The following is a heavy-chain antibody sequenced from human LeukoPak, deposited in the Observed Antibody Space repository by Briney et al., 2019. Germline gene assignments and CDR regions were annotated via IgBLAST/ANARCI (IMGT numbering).Heavy chain of an antibody. CDR1: GVTFDDYA. CDR3: ARMAIDYGSGSYYGHYYYYGMDV. J-gene: IGHJ6*02. Sequence: PGGSLRLSCAASGVTFDDYAMRWVRQAPGKGLEWVAGISWNRGSIGYADSVKGRFTISRDNAKNFLYLQMNSLRDEDTALYYCARMAIDYGSGSYYGHYYYYGMDVWGPGTTVTGS. V-gene: IGHV3-9*01. CDR2: ISWNRGSI. D-gene: IGHD3-10*01.